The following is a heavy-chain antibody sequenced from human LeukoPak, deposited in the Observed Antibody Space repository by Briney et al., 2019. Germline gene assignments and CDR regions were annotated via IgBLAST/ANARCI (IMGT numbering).Heavy chain of an antibody. CDR2: INWNGGST. CDR1: GFTFDDYG. CDR3: ARYDYVWGSYRPRTIDY. V-gene: IGHV3-20*04. J-gene: IGHJ4*02. Sequence: GGSLRLSCAASGFTFDDYGMSWVRQAPGKGLEWVSGINWNGGSTGYADSVKGRFTISRDNAKNSLYLQMNSLRAEDTAVYYCARYDYVWGSYRPRTIDYWGQGTLVTVSS. D-gene: IGHD3-16*02.